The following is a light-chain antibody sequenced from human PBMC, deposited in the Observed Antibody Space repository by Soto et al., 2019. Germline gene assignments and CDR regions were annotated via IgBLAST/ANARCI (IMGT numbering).Light chain of an antibody. CDR3: KQSKSFPLT. J-gene: IGKJ4*01. CDR2: AAS. Sequence: DIQMTQSPSPLSASVGDRVTITCRASQPINRRLAWYQQKPGKAPKLLIYAASSLHTGVPFRFSGSGSGTDFSLTISSLQPEDFATYYCKQSKSFPLTFGGGTKVDIK. CDR1: QPINRR. V-gene: IGKV1-12*01.